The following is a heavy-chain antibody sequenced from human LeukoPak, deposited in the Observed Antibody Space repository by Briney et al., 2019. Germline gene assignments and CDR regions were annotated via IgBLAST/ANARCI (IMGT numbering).Heavy chain of an antibody. CDR2: ISSSSSYI. Sequence: GGSLRLSCAASGFTFSRYSMNWVRQAPGKGLEWVSSISSSSSYIYYADSVKGRFTISRDNAKNSLYLQMNSLRAEDAAVYYCARAQLWFGELPPYYYYMDVWGKGTTVTVSS. D-gene: IGHD3-10*01. CDR1: GFTFSRYS. J-gene: IGHJ6*03. V-gene: IGHV3-21*01. CDR3: ARAQLWFGELPPYYYYMDV.